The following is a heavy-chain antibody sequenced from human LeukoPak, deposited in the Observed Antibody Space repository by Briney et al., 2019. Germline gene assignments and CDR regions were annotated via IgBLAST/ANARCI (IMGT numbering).Heavy chain of an antibody. CDR3: TRGYCSGSTCYFLGAFDI. CDR2: IRSVAYGETT. J-gene: IGHJ3*02. D-gene: IGHD2-15*01. Sequence: GGSLRLSCTASGFAFGDYTMSWLRQAPGMGLEWVGFIRSVAYGETTEYAASVKGRFTISREDSKSTAYLQLNSLKTEDTAVYYCTRGYCSGSTCYFLGAFDIWGQGTMVTVSS. V-gene: IGHV3-49*03. CDR1: GFAFGDYT.